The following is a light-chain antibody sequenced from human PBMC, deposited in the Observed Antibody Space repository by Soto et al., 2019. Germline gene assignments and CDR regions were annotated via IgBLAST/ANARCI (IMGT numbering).Light chain of an antibody. Sequence: DIQMTQSPSSLSASVGDRVTITCRASQSTTNYLNWYQQKPGKAPTLLIYATSTLQSGVPSRFSGGGSETDFTLTIGSLQPEDFATYYCQQSYSIPLTFGPGTKVDIK. CDR1: QSTTNY. V-gene: IGKV1-39*01. CDR2: ATS. J-gene: IGKJ3*01. CDR3: QQSYSIPLT.